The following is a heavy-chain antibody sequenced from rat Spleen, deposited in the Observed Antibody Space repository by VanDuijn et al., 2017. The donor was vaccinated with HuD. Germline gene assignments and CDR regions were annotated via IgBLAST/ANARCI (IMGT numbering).Heavy chain of an antibody. J-gene: IGHJ2*01. CDR1: GFTFSNYG. D-gene: IGHD1-9*01. CDR2: ISYDGTST. V-gene: IGHV5-29*01. Sequence: EVQLVESGGGLVQSGRSLKLSCAASGFTFSNYGMAWVRQAPTKGLEWVATISYDGTSTYYRDSVKGRFTISRDNAKSTLYLQMDSLRSEDTASYYCVRHGYTRYYFDYWGQGVMVTVSS. CDR3: VRHGYTRYYFDY.